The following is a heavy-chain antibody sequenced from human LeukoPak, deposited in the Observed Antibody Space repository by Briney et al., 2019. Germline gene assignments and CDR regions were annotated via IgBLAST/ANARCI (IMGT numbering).Heavy chain of an antibody. Sequence: SETLSLTSTLSGRSISSYYWRWVRQPPGNGLEWIGYIYYSGSTSYNLSLKSRVTISVETSKNQFSLKLSSVTAADTAVYYCARDPGGYSGYGQGFDYWGQGTLVTVSS. V-gene: IGHV4-59*13. D-gene: IGHD5-12*01. J-gene: IGHJ4*02. CDR2: IYYSGST. CDR1: GRSISSYY. CDR3: ARDPGGYSGYGQGFDY.